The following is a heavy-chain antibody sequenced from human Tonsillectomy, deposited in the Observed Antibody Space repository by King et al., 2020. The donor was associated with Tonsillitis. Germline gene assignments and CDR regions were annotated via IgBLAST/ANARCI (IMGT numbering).Heavy chain of an antibody. V-gene: IGHV4-39*01. Sequence: QLQESGPGLEKPSETLSLTCTVSGGSISSSSYYWGWIRQPPGKGLEWIGSIYYSGSTYYNPSLKSRVTISVDTSKNQFSLKLSAVNAADTAVYYCASHALRFVEGDYWGQGTLVTVSS. D-gene: IGHD3-3*01. CDR1: GGSISSSSYY. CDR3: ASHALRFVEGDY. J-gene: IGHJ4*02. CDR2: IYYSGST.